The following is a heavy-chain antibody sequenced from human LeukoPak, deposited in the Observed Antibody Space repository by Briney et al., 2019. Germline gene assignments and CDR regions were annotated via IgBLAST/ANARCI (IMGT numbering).Heavy chain of an antibody. CDR2: INPSGSYT. J-gene: IGHJ5*02. V-gene: IGHV1-46*01. CDR3: ARDNSGGSTWWFDP. Sequence: ASVKVSCKASGFTFTSYYMHWVRQAPGQGLEWMGVINPSGSYTSYARKFQGRVTMTRDTSTSTVYMELSSLRSEDTAVYYCARDNSGGSTWWFDPWGQGTLVTVSS. D-gene: IGHD2-15*01. CDR1: GFTFTSYY.